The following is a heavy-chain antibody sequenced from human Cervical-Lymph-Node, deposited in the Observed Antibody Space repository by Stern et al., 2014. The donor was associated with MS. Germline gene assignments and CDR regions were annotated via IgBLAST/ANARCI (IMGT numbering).Heavy chain of an antibody. CDR1: GGTLRSNT. CDR2: IIAIIGTT. J-gene: IGHJ4*02. V-gene: IGHV1-69*01. Sequence: VQLVESGAEVRKPGSSVKVSCKVSGGTLRSNTIVWVRQAPGQGLQWMGGIIAIIGTTDYAQKFHDRVTITADESTNTVYMEVTSLTSEDTAVYYCARVIGDGYDSLDDWGQGTLVTVSS. D-gene: IGHD5-24*01. CDR3: ARVIGDGYDSLDD.